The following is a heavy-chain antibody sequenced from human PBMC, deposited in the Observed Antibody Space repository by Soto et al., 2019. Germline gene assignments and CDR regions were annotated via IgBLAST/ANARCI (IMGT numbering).Heavy chain of an antibody. CDR2: VNPIVSMS. CDR1: GGTCKFYS. CDR3: ASSYGSGYRAFDY. V-gene: IGHV1-69*02. D-gene: IGHD3-10*01. Sequence: QVQLVQSGAEVKRPGSSVKVSYKASGGTCKFYSINWVRQAPGLRLEWMGRVNPIVSMSNYAQKFQGRVTMNADKSTSTAYMELSSLRSEDTAIYYCASSYGSGYRAFDYWGQGALVTVSS. J-gene: IGHJ4*02.